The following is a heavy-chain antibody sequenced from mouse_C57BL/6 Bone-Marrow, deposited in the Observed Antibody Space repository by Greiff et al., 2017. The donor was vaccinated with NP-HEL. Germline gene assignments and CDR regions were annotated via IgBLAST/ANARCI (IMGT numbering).Heavy chain of an antibody. CDR2: ISSGGDYI. Sequence: EVKLVESGEGLVKPGGSLKLSCAASGFTFSSYAMSWVRQTPEKRLEWVAYISSGGDYIYYADTVKGRFTISRDNARNTLYLQMSSLKSEDTAMYYCTRVRGYYGSSPVGDYWGQGTSVTVSS. J-gene: IGHJ4*01. CDR1: GFTFSSYA. CDR3: TRVRGYYGSSPVGDY. V-gene: IGHV5-9-1*02. D-gene: IGHD1-1*01.